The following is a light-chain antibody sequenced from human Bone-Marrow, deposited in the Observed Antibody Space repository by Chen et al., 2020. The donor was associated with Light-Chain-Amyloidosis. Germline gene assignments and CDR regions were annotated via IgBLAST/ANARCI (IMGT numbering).Light chain of an antibody. CDR3: QVWDRSSDRPV. Sequence: SYVLTQPSSVSVAPGQTATIACGGNNIGSTSVHWYQQTPGQAPLLVVYDDSDRPSGIPERLSGSNSGNTATLTISRVEAGDEADYYGQVWDRSSDRPVFGGGPKLTVL. J-gene: IGLJ3*02. V-gene: IGLV3-21*02. CDR2: DDS. CDR1: NIGSTS.